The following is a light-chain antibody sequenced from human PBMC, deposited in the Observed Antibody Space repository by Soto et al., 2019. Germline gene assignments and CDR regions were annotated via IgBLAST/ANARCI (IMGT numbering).Light chain of an antibody. J-gene: IGKJ4*01. V-gene: IGKV3-11*01. Sequence: EIVLTQSPATLSLSPGERATLSCRASQNINEYLIWYQQKPGQAPRLLIHDASKRATGIPARFSGSGSGTDFTLTISGLEPEDFAVYYRQQRRDWPLTFGGGTKVE. CDR3: QQRRDWPLT. CDR2: DAS. CDR1: QNINEY.